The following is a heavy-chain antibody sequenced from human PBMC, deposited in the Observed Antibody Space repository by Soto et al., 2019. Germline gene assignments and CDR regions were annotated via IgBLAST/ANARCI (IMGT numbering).Heavy chain of an antibody. CDR1: GYTFTGYY. CDR2: INPNSGGT. D-gene: IGHD3-10*01. CDR3: AKNLLVTMPDAFDI. V-gene: IGHV1-2*02. J-gene: IGHJ3*02. Sequence: ASVKVSCKASGYTFTGYYMHWVRQAPGQGLEWMGWINPNSGGTNYAQNFQGRVTMTRGTSISTAYMELSRLRSDDTAVYYCAKNLLVTMPDAFDIWGQGTMVTVSS.